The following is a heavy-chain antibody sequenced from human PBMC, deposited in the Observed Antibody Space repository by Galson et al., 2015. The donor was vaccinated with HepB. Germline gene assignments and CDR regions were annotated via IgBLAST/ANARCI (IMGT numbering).Heavy chain of an antibody. CDR2: IYPADSDT. V-gene: IGHV5-51*01. CDR1: GYSFTSYW. CDR3: AKHIAKIGPDY. Sequence: QSGAEVKKPGESLRISCKGSGYSFTSYWIAWVRQMPGKGLEWMGIIYPADSDTRYSPSFQGQVTISVDKSINTAYLQWNSLRASDTAMYYCAKHIAKIGPDYWGQGTLVTVSS. J-gene: IGHJ4*02. D-gene: IGHD6-13*01.